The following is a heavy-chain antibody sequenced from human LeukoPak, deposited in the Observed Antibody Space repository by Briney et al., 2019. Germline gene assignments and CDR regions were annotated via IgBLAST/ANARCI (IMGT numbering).Heavy chain of an antibody. CDR2: MNPNSGRT. CDR3: ATSIAAAGTSSY. CDR1: GGTFSSYA. V-gene: IGHV1-8*03. Sequence: GSSVKVSCKASGGTFSSYAISWVRQATGQGLEWMGWMNPNSGRTGYAQNFQGRITITRNTSISTAYMELSSLRSEDTAVYYCATSIAAAGTSSYWGQGTLVTVSS. J-gene: IGHJ4*02. D-gene: IGHD6-13*01.